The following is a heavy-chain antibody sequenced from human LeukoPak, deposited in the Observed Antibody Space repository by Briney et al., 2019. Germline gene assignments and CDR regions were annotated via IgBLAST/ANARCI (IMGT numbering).Heavy chain of an antibody. Sequence: PGGSLRLSCAASGVTFSSYEMNWVRQAPGKGLEWVSYISSSGSTIYYADSVKGRFTISRDNAKNSLYLQMNSLRAEDTAVYYCSWGDILTGYYTGGFDYWGQGTLVTVSS. V-gene: IGHV3-48*03. CDR3: SWGDILTGYYTGGFDY. J-gene: IGHJ4*02. D-gene: IGHD3-9*01. CDR2: ISSSGSTI. CDR1: GVTFSSYE.